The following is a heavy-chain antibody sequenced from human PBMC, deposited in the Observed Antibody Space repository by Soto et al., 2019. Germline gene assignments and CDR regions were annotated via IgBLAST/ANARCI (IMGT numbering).Heavy chain of an antibody. CDR1: GYTFTTYF. CDR3: VREGPRDGYSKHFDY. D-gene: IGHD2-15*01. V-gene: IGHV1-46*03. J-gene: IGHJ4*02. CDR2: INPSLAST. Sequence: QVQLVQSGAEVKKPGASVKVSCKASGYTFTTYFMHWVRQAPGQGLEWMGIINPSLASTTYAQKFQGRVTMTRDTSTTTVYLELSSLTSEDTAVYFCVREGPRDGYSKHFDYWGQGTLVTVSS.